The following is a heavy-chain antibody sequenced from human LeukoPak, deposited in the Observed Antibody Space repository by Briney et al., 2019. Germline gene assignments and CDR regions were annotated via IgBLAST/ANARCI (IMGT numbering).Heavy chain of an antibody. V-gene: IGHV3-7*02. Sequence: PGGSLRLSCAASGFSFSDSWMDWVRQAPGKGLEWVANIKPDGSEIYYVDAVKGRFTISRDNAKNFLYLQMNSLRADDTAVYYCTRSLDYWGQGTLVTVSS. D-gene: IGHD6-19*01. CDR3: TRSLDY. CDR2: IKPDGSEI. CDR1: GFSFSDSW. J-gene: IGHJ4*02.